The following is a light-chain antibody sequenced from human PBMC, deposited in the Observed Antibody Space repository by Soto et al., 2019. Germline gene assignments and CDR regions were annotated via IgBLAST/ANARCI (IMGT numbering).Light chain of an antibody. CDR2: QIS. CDR1: QSLVHSDGNTY. V-gene: IGKV2-24*01. Sequence: EIVLTQTPLSSPGTLGQPAAISCTSSQSLVHSDGNTYLSWLQKRPGQPPRLLFYQISNRFSGGPDIFTGSGVVTDFTLKISRVEAEDVGFYYFMQAAQFPPYTFGQGTKLEIK. J-gene: IGKJ2*01. CDR3: MQAAQFPPYT.